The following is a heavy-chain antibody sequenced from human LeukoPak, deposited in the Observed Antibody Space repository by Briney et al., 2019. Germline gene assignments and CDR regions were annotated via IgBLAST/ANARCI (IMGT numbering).Heavy chain of an antibody. CDR3: ARLPVEMATIWDYFDY. CDR1: GGSISSNSYY. CDR2: IYYSGST. D-gene: IGHD5-24*01. Sequence: SETLSLTCTVSGGSISSNSYYWGWIRQPPGKGLEWIGSIYYSGSTYYNPSPKSRVTISVDTSKNQFSLKLSSVTAADTAVYYCARLPVEMATIWDYFDYWGQGTLVTVSS. V-gene: IGHV4-39*01. J-gene: IGHJ4*02.